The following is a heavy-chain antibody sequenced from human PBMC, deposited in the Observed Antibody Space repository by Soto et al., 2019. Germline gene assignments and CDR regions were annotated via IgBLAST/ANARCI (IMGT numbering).Heavy chain of an antibody. CDR2: VKSKTYGGTT. CDR1: GFIFSDAW. J-gene: IGHJ5*02. Sequence: VQLVESGGGLVKPGGSLRLSCVASGFIFSDAWMTWVRQAPGKGLEWVGRVKSKTYGGTTEYAAPVKGRFSISRDDSKNTLYLQMSSLKIEDTAVYYCTQAPAIGVPGAWGQGTLVTVSS. V-gene: IGHV3-15*01. D-gene: IGHD2-8*01. CDR3: TQAPAIGVPGA.